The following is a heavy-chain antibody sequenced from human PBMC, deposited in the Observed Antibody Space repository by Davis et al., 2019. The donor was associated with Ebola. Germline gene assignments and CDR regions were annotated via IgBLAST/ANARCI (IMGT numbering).Heavy chain of an antibody. CDR2: IYLGDSDS. V-gene: IGHV5-51*01. Sequence: GESLKISCKGSGYSSTNYWIGWVRQVPGKGLEWMGMIYLGDSDSRYSPSFEGQVIISVDRSINTAYLQWRSLRASDTAIYYRARQESLYGWSDYWGQGTLVTVSS. D-gene: IGHD2-8*01. CDR1: GYSSTNYW. CDR3: ARQESLYGWSDY. J-gene: IGHJ4*02.